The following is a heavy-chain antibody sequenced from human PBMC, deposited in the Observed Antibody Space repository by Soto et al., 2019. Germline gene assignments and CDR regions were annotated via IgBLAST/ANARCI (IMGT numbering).Heavy chain of an antibody. CDR1: GGSISSYY. Sequence: SETLSLTCTVSGGSISSYYWSWIRQPPGKGLEWIGYIYYSGSTNYNPSLKSRVTISVDTSKNQFSLKLSSVTAADTAVYYCARAVSYKYSSSWYRSGSEFDPWGQGTLVTVSS. D-gene: IGHD6-13*01. CDR2: IYYSGST. V-gene: IGHV4-59*01. J-gene: IGHJ5*02. CDR3: ARAVSYKYSSSWYRSGSEFDP.